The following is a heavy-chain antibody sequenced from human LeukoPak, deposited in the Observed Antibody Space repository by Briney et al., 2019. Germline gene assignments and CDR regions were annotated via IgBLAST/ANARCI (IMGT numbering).Heavy chain of an antibody. J-gene: IGHJ4*02. CDR1: GFTVSSNY. CDR3: ARDTSGWSIDY. CDR2: IHSATYT. D-gene: IGHD6-19*01. Sequence: GGSLRLSCAASGFTVSSNYMSWVRQDPGKGLEWLSSIHSATYTNSADSLKGRFTISRDNAKNSLFLQRNSLRVEDTAVYFCARDTSGWSIDYWGPGTQVTVSS. V-gene: IGHV3-69-1*01.